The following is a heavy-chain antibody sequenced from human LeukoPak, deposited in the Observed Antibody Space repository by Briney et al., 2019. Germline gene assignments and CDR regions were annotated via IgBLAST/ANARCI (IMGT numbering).Heavy chain of an antibody. Sequence: GASVKVSCKASGYTFTSYGISWVRQAPGQGLEWMGGISPIFGTTNYAQRFHNRVSITADDSTNTAYMELSGLTSDDTAVYYCARVAGEETAAALHPWGQGSLVTVSS. CDR3: ARVAGEETAAALHP. D-gene: IGHD2-2*02. J-gene: IGHJ4*02. V-gene: IGHV1-69*13. CDR2: ISPIFGTT. CDR1: GYTFTSYG.